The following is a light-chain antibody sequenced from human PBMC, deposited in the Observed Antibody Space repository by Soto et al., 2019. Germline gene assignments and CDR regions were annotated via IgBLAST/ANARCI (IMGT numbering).Light chain of an antibody. V-gene: IGLV2-8*01. Sequence: QSVLTQSPSASGSPGQSVTISCTGTSSDVGNYKYVSWYQQHPGKAPKLMIYEVSKRPSGVPDRFSGSKSGNTASLTVSGLQVEDEAEYYCSSYAGSNLWVFGGGTKVTVL. J-gene: IGLJ3*02. CDR3: SSYAGSNLWV. CDR1: SSDVGNYKY. CDR2: EVS.